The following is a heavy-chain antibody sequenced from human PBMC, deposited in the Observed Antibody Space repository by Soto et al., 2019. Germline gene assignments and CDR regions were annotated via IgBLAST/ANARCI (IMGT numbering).Heavy chain of an antibody. CDR3: ATWDYDFWSGYPYYYYMDV. Sequence: SETLFLTCTVSGGSISSGDYYWSWMRQPPGQGLEWIGYIYYSGSTNYNPYLKSRVTISVDTSKTQFSLKLSSVTAADTAVYYCATWDYDFWSGYPYYYYMDVWGKGTTVTVSS. D-gene: IGHD3-3*01. CDR2: IYYSGST. CDR1: GGSISSGDYY. V-gene: IGHV4-30-4*01. J-gene: IGHJ6*03.